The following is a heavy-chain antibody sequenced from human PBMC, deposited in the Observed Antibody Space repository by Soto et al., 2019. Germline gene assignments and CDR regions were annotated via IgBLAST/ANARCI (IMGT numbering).Heavy chain of an antibody. D-gene: IGHD6-13*01. CDR2: INHSGST. Sequence: PSETLSLTCAVYGGSFSGYYWSWIRQPPGKGLEWIGEINHSGSTNYNPSLKSRVTISVDTSKNQFSLKLSSVTAADTAVYYCARGPSKAGYSSSCYYYYYGMDVWGQGTTVTVSS. J-gene: IGHJ6*02. V-gene: IGHV4-34*01. CDR1: GGSFSGYY. CDR3: ARGPSKAGYSSSCYYYYYGMDV.